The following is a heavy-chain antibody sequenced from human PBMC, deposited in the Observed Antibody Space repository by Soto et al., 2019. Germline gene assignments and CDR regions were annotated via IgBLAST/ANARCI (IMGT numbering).Heavy chain of an antibody. D-gene: IGHD3-22*01. CDR2: IYHSGNT. J-gene: IGHJ4*02. CDR1: GYPISSGYY. Sequence: PSETLSLTCAVSGYPISSGYYWGWIRQPPGKGLEWIGSIYHSGNTYYNPSLKSRVTISVDTSKNQFSLNLSSVTAADTAVYYCERDPHDSLLEYWGQGTLVTVSS. V-gene: IGHV4-38-2*02. CDR3: ERDPHDSLLEY.